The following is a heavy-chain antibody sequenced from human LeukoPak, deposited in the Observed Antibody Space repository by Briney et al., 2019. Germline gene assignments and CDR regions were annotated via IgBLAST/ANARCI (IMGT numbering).Heavy chain of an antibody. Sequence: PSETLSLTCTVSGGSISSYYWSWIRQTPGKGLEWVGHFYHSGGTNYNPSFKSRVTTSIDTSKNQLSLKLHSVTAADTAVYYCARDDLIATAGTRGLDNWGQGTLVTVSS. CDR1: GGSISSYY. D-gene: IGHD6-13*01. CDR2: FYHSGGT. V-gene: IGHV4-59*01. J-gene: IGHJ4*02. CDR3: ARDDLIATAGTRGLDN.